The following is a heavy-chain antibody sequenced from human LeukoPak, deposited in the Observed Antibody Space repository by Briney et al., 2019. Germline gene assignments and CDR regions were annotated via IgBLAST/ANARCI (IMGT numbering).Heavy chain of an antibody. CDR1: GFTFTNYW. CDR3: VGTITSRGSEY. D-gene: IGHD3-16*01. CDR2: LPPDELGI. V-gene: IGHV3-74*01. Sequence: GGSLRLSCAASGFTFTNYWMHWVRQAPGMGLVWVSRLPPDELGIIYADSVKGRFTVSRDNAKNTVYLQMNNLRVDDTAMYYCVGTITSRGSEYWGQGALVTVSS. J-gene: IGHJ4*02.